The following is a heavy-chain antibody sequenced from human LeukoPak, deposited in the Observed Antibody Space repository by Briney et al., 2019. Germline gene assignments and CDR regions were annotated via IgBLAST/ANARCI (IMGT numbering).Heavy chain of an antibody. D-gene: IGHD6-19*01. CDR2: VAHDGSIS. J-gene: IGHJ4*02. Sequence: QPGRSLRLSCAASGFTFSNFGMHRVRQAPGKGLEWVAVVAHDGSISYFADSAKGRFTISRDNSKNTLYLQMNKLRVEDTAVYYCAREPAPFRSGWYWIHWGQGTLVTVSS. V-gene: IGHV3-30*03. CDR1: GFTFSNFG. CDR3: AREPAPFRSGWYWIH.